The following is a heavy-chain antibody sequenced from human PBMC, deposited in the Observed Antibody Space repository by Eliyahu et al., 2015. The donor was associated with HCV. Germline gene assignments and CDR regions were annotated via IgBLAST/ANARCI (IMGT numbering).Heavy chain of an antibody. CDR3: ARSLALDGPGGFIDY. J-gene: IGHJ4*02. Sequence: VQLVEPGGDLVQPGGSLRLSCAASGFTFSTYPMHWVRQAPGRGLEYVSAITSSGDNTYYGNSVKGRFTISRDNSKNTLYLQMGSLRGEDMAVYYCARSLALDGPGGFIDYWGQGTLVTVSS. CDR2: ITSSGDNT. V-gene: IGHV3-64*01. CDR1: GFTFSTYP. D-gene: IGHD3/OR15-3a*01.